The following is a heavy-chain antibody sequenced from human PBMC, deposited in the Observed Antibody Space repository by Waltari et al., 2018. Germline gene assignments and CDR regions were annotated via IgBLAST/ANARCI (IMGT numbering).Heavy chain of an antibody. Sequence: EVQLVETGGGLIQPGGSLRLSCAASGFTVSTNYMSWVRQAPGKGLEWVSVIDSGGSTYYADSVKGRFTISRDNSKNTLYLQMNSLRAEDTAVYYCARDGPGIAAAGTDAFDIWGQGTMVTVSS. D-gene: IGHD6-13*01. CDR2: IDSGGST. J-gene: IGHJ3*02. CDR3: ARDGPGIAAAGTDAFDI. CDR1: GFTVSTNY. V-gene: IGHV3-53*02.